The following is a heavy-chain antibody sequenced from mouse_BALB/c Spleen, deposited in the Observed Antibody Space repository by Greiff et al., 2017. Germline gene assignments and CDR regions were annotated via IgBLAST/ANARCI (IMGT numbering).Heavy chain of an antibody. CDR2: IYPGDGDT. J-gene: IGHJ3*01. Sequence: QVQLQQSGAELVRPGSSVKISCKASGYAFSSYWMNWVKQRPGQGLEWIGQIYPGDGDTNYNGKFKGKATLTADKSSSTAYMQLSSLTSEDSAVYFCARRYGNSWFAYWGQGTLVTVSA. D-gene: IGHD2-1*01. CDR1: GYAFSSYW. CDR3: ARRYGNSWFAY. V-gene: IGHV1-80*01.